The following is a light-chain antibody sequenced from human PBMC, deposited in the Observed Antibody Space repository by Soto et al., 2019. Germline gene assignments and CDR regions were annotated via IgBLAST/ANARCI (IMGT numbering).Light chain of an antibody. CDR2: GAS. Sequence: IVLTHSPGTLSWSPGERATLSCRASQSVSSANFAWYQQKPGQAPRLLIYGASSRATGIPDRFSGSGSGTDFTLTISSLEPEDSAGYYCQQRNVGPTVTFGQGTRLEIK. CDR1: QSVSSAN. V-gene: IGKV3-20*01. CDR3: QQRNVGPTVT. J-gene: IGKJ5*01.